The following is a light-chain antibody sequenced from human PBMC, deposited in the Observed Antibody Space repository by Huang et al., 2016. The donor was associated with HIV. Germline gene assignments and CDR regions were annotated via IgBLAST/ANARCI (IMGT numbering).Light chain of an antibody. Sequence: ERVMTQSPVTLSVSPGERATFSCRASQSISSKLAWYQQKPGQAPRRLLYGASTRATGIPARFSGSGSGTEFTLTISSLQSEDFAVYYCQQYNNWPFTFGPGTRVDIK. CDR2: GAS. CDR3: QQYNNWPFT. J-gene: IGKJ3*01. V-gene: IGKV3-15*01. CDR1: QSISSK.